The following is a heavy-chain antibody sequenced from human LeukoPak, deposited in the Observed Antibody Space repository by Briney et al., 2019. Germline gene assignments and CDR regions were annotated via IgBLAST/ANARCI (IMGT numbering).Heavy chain of an antibody. CDR3: ASSGSYQYYYYGMDV. CDR1: GFTFSDYY. Sequence: GGSLRLSCAASGFTFSDYYMSWIRQAPGKGLEWVSYISSSSSYTNYADSVKGRFTISRDNAKNSLYLQMNSLRAEDTAVYYCASSGSYQYYYYGMDVWGQGTTVTVSS. V-gene: IGHV3-11*03. CDR2: ISSSSSYT. D-gene: IGHD1-26*01. J-gene: IGHJ6*02.